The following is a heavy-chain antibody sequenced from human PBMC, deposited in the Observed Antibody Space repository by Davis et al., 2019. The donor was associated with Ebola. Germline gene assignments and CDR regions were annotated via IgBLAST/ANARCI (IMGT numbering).Heavy chain of an antibody. J-gene: IGHJ6*02. V-gene: IGHV3-9*01. CDR2: ISWNSGSI. Sequence: PGGSLRLSCAASGFTFDDYAMHWVRQAPGKGLEWVSGISWNSGSIGYADSVKGRFTISRDNAKNSLYLQMNSLRAEDTALYYCAKVFGDYYYYYGMDVWGQGTTVTVSS. CDR3: AKVFGDYYYYYGMDV. CDR1: GFTFDDYA. D-gene: IGHD3-10*01.